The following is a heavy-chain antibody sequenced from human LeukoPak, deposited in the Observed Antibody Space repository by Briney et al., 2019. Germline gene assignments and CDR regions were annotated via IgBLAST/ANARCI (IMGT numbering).Heavy chain of an antibody. Sequence: SETLSLTCTVSGGSISTYYGSWIRQPPGKGLEWIGYIYYTGSTNYNPSLKSRVTISVDTSKNQFSLKLTSVTAADTAVYYCARHRPICGGDCYAGANYYYYYDMDVWGQGTTVTVSS. CDR1: GGSISTYY. CDR3: ARHRPICGGDCYAGANYYYYYDMDV. D-gene: IGHD2-21*02. CDR2: IYYTGST. V-gene: IGHV4-59*08. J-gene: IGHJ6*02.